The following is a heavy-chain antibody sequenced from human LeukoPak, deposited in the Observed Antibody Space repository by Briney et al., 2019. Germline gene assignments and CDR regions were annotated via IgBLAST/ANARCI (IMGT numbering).Heavy chain of an antibody. D-gene: IGHD2-21*02. Sequence: ASVKVSCKASGYTCTGYYMHWVRQAPGQGLEWMGWINPNSGGTNYAQKFQGRVTMTRDTSISTAYMELSRLRSDDTAVYYCARDLSASYCGGDCYSGLVYWGQGTLVTVSS. CDR2: INPNSGGT. V-gene: IGHV1-2*02. CDR3: ARDLSASYCGGDCYSGLVY. CDR1: GYTCTGYY. J-gene: IGHJ4*02.